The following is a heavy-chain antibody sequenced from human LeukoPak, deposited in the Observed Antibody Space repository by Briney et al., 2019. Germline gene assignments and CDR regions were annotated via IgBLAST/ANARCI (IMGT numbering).Heavy chain of an antibody. CDR1: GGSISTNDYY. Sequence: SETLSLTCTMSGGSISTNDYYWDWIRQPPGKGLEWIGTIYYSGTTYYNPSLKSRVTISVDTSRNQFSLKLSSVTATDTAVYYCARMIGDDAFDIWGQGTMVTVSS. CDR2: IYYSGTT. V-gene: IGHV4-39*01. J-gene: IGHJ3*02. CDR3: ARMIGDDAFDI. D-gene: IGHD3-22*01.